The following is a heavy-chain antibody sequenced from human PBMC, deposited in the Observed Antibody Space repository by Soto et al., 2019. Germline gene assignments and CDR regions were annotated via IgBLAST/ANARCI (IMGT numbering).Heavy chain of an antibody. J-gene: IGHJ4*02. V-gene: IGHV1-18*01. CDR3: ARDLGYGSGSYSDY. CDR2: ISAYNGNT. Sequence: ASVKVSCKASGYTFTSYGISWVRQAPGQGLEWMGWISAYNGNTNYAQKLQGRVTMTTDTSTSTAYMELRSLRSNDTAVYYSARDLGYGSGSYSDYWGQGTLVTVSS. CDR1: GYTFTSYG. D-gene: IGHD3-10*01.